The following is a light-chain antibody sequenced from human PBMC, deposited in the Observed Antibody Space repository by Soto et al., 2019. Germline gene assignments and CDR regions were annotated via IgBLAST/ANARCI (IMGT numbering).Light chain of an antibody. V-gene: IGLV2-8*01. CDR3: LSYAGSNSL. CDR2: EVA. CDR1: SSDVGAYDF. J-gene: IGLJ2*01. Sequence: QSALTQPPSASGSPGQSVTISCTGTSSDVGAYDFVSWYQQHPDKAPKLILYEVAKRPSGVPDRFSGSKSGNTASLTVSGRQADDEADYYCLSYAGSNSLFGGGTKLTVL.